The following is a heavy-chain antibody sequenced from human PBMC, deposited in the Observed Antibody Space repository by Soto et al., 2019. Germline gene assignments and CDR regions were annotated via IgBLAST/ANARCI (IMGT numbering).Heavy chain of an antibody. J-gene: IGHJ4*02. CDR1: GCSISSYY. CDR3: ASMGYHYGSGSYPLDY. CDR2: MYNSGST. V-gene: IGHV4-59*08. Sequence: SETLSLTCTVSGCSISSYYWTWIRQPPGKGLEWIGFMYNSGSTHYNPSLKSRVTISLDTSKNQFSLNLRSVTAAGTAVYYCASMGYHYGSGSYPLDYWGQGTLVTVSS. D-gene: IGHD3-10*01.